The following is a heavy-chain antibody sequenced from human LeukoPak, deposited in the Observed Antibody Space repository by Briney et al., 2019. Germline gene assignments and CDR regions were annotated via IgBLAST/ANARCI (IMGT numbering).Heavy chain of an antibody. Sequence: GASVKVSCKVSGYTLTELSMHWVRQAPGKGLEWMGGFDPEDGETIYALKFQGRVTMTEDTSTDTAYMELSSLRSEDTAVYYCATGGTASYDSSGYYGYWGQGTLVTVSS. D-gene: IGHD3-22*01. CDR2: FDPEDGET. V-gene: IGHV1-24*01. CDR3: ATGGTASYDSSGYYGY. CDR1: GYTLTELS. J-gene: IGHJ4*02.